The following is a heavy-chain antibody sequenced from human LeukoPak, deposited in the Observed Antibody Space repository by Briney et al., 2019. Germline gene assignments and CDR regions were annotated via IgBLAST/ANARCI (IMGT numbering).Heavy chain of an antibody. V-gene: IGHV1-2*02. CDR1: GYTFTGYY. CDR3: ARVGLDYDILTGLGY. J-gene: IGHJ4*02. CDR2: INPNSGGT. D-gene: IGHD3-9*01. Sequence: ASVKVSCKASGYTFTGYYMHWVRQAPGQGLEWMGWINPNSGGTNYAQKFQGRVTMTRDTSISTAYMELSRLRSDDTAVYYCARVGLDYDILTGLGYWGQGTLVTVSS.